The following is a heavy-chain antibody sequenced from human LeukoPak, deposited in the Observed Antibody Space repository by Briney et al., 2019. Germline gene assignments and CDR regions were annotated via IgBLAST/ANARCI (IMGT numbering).Heavy chain of an antibody. CDR1: GDSVSSNSVT. Sequence: SQTLSLTCAISGDSVSSNSVTWNWVRQSPSRGLEWLGRTYYRSTWYNDYAVSVRGRITVNPDTSKNQFSLHLNSVTPEDTAVYYCARRLTQYDCFDPWGQGILVTVSS. D-gene: IGHD2-2*01. CDR3: ARRLTQYDCFDP. V-gene: IGHV6-1*01. J-gene: IGHJ5*02. CDR2: TYYRSTWYN.